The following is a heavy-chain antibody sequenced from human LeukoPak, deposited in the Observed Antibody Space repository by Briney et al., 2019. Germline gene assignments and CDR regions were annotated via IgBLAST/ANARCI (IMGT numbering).Heavy chain of an antibody. D-gene: IGHD5-12*01. CDR1: GGIFSSYT. Sequence: SVKVSCKASGGIFSSYTISWVRQAPGQGLELMGRIIPLLGIANYAQKFQGRVTIIADKSTSTAYMELSSLRSEDTAVYYCARDDADSAYADGDYWGQGTLVTVSS. J-gene: IGHJ4*02. V-gene: IGHV1-69*04. CDR2: IIPLLGIA. CDR3: ARDDADSAYADGDY.